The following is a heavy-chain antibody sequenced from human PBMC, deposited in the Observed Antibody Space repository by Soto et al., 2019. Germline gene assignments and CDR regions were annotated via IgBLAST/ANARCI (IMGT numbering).Heavy chain of an antibody. Sequence: QVQLLQSGAEVKKPGASVKVSCKASGYTFPSYNINWVRQATGQGPEWMGWMNPNSGNTGYAQKSHGRATMTSDSSISTTYMELSSLRSEDKAVYYCANDDFYGSWSYGYWGQGTLVTVSS. J-gene: IGHJ4*02. CDR2: MNPNSGNT. CDR3: ANDDFYGSWSYGY. CDR1: GYTFPSYN. D-gene: IGHD3-10*01. V-gene: IGHV1-8*01.